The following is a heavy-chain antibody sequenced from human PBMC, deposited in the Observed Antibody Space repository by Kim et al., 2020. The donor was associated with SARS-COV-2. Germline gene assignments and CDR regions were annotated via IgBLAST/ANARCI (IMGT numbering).Heavy chain of an antibody. J-gene: IGHJ4*02. Sequence: GGSLRLSCAASGFTFSTYGMSWVRQAPGNGLEWVSTISGSGVNTHYADSVKGRFTISRDNSKNTLYLQMNSLRAEDTAIYYCARDVLAARKVDYWGQGTLVSVSS. CDR1: GFTFSTYG. V-gene: IGHV3-23*01. D-gene: IGHD6-6*01. CDR3: ARDVLAARKVDY. CDR2: ISGSGVNT.